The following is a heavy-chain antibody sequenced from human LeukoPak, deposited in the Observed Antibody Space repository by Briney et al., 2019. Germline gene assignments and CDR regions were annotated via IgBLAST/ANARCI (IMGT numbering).Heavy chain of an antibody. V-gene: IGHV4-39*01. Sequence: PSETLSLTCTVSGGSISSTSYYWGWIRQPPGKGLEWIGYIFYSGSTYYNPSLKSRVTISVDTSKNQFSLRLRSVTAADTAVYYCATYESGNYGRLDYWGQGTLVTVSS. CDR3: ATYESGNYGRLDY. D-gene: IGHD1-26*01. CDR1: GGSISSTSYY. CDR2: IFYSGST. J-gene: IGHJ4*02.